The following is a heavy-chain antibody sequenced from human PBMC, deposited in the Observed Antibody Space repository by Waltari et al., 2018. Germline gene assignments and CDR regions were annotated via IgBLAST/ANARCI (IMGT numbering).Heavy chain of an antibody. CDR2: INPNSGGT. J-gene: IGHJ4*02. CDR3: ARPPNYYDSSGYYLFDY. D-gene: IGHD3-22*01. V-gene: IGHV1-2*02. CDR1: GYTFTGYY. Sequence: QVQLVQSGAEVKKPGASVKVSCKASGYTFTGYYMPWVRQAPGQGLEWMGWINPNSGGTNYAQKFQGRVTMTRDTSISTAYMELSRLRSDDTAVYYCARPPNYYDSSGYYLFDYWGQGTLVTVSS.